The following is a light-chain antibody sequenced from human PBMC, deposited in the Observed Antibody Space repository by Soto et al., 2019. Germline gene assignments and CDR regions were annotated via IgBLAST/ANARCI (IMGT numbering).Light chain of an antibody. CDR1: SSNIGKNY. CDR3: GTWDTSLSAVV. V-gene: IGLV1-51*01. J-gene: IGLJ2*01. CDR2: DNN. Sequence: QSVLTQPPSVSVAPGQKVTISCSGSSSNIGKNYVSWYQRLPGTAPKLLIYDNNERSSGIPDRFSGSKSGTSATLGIAGLQTWYEADYYGGTWDTSLSAVVFGGGTKLTVL.